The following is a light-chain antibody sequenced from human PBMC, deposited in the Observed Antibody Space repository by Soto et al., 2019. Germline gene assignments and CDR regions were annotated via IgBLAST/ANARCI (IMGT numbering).Light chain of an antibody. CDR3: QLYKGHSRT. CDR2: SAS. V-gene: IGKV1-5*03. J-gene: IGKJ1*01. Sequence: TQSPSTLTASVGDRVTITCRASDTIRFYLXWYXXKXGEXXRXXXHSASVLQTGVPSRFSASGYGTDFTLTISSLQPDDLATYYCQLYKGHSRTFGQGTKVDI. CDR1: DTIRFY.